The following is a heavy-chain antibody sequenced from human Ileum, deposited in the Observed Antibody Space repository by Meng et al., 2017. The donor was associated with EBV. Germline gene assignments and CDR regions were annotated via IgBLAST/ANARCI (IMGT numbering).Heavy chain of an antibody. CDR3: ASGRDYAWHS. V-gene: IGHV4-4*02. CDR1: GDSISRNNW. CDR2: IYHSGST. D-gene: IGHD4-17*01. J-gene: IGHJ4*02. Sequence: QVQLQESGPGLVKPSGTLSLTCAVSGDSISRNNWWSWVRQPPGKGLEWIGEIYHSGSTNYNPSFKSRVTMSVDKSKNQISLNLSSVTAADTAVYYCASGRDYAWHSWGRGTLVTVSS.